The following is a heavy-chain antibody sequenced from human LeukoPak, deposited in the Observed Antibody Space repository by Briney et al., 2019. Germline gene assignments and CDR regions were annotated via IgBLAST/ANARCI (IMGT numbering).Heavy chain of an antibody. CDR3: ARGGSGWYKDYYYYMDV. CDR1: GFTVSSNY. D-gene: IGHD6-19*01. Sequence: GGSLRLSCAASGFTVSSNYMSWVRQAPGKGLEWVSVIYSGGSTYYADSVRGRFTISRDNSKNTLYLQMNSLRAEDTAVYYCARGGSGWYKDYYYYMDVWGKGTTVTISS. J-gene: IGHJ6*03. CDR2: IYSGGST. V-gene: IGHV3-53*01.